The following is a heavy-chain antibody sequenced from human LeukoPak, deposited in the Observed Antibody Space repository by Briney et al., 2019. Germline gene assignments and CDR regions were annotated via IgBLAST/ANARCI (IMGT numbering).Heavy chain of an antibody. J-gene: IGHJ6*03. Sequence: SETLSLTCTVSGGSISSYYWSWIRQPAGKGLEWIGRIHTSGSTNYSPSLKSRVTMSVDTSKNQFSLKLSSVTAADTAVYYCARGRKLHSRTLLYYYYYYMDVWGKGTTVTVSS. CDR1: GGSISSYY. CDR3: ARGRKLHSRTLLYYYYYYMDV. D-gene: IGHD1-26*01. V-gene: IGHV4-4*07. CDR2: IHTSGST.